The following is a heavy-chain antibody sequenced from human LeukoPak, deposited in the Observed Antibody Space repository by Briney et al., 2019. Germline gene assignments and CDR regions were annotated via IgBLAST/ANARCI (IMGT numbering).Heavy chain of an antibody. J-gene: IGHJ4*02. Sequence: GGSLRLSCAASGFTFSSYAMSWVRQAPGKGLEWVAVISYDGSNKYYADSVKGRFTISRDNSKNTLYLQMNSLRAEDTAVYYCAKDFYQGLDYWGQGTLVTVSS. D-gene: IGHD2-2*01. V-gene: IGHV3-30*18. CDR2: ISYDGSNK. CDR3: AKDFYQGLDY. CDR1: GFTFSSYA.